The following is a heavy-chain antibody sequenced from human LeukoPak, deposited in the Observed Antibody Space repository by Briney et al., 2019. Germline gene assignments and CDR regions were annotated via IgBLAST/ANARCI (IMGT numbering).Heavy chain of an antibody. CDR3: ARGASGSYHYFDY. D-gene: IGHD1-26*01. CDR1: GGSISSYF. J-gene: IGHJ4*02. Sequence: SETLSLTCTVSGGSISSYFWSWIRQPAGKGLGYIGRIYTTGSTDYNPSLKSRVSLSVDTSKNQFSLKLSSVTAADTAVYYCARGASGSYHYFDYWGQGTLVTVSS. V-gene: IGHV4-4*07. CDR2: IYTTGST.